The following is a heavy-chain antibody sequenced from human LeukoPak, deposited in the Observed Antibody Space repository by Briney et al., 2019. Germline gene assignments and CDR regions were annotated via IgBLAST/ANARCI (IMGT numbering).Heavy chain of an antibody. CDR2: IGGSGGST. Sequence: GGSLRLSCAASGFTFSSYAMSWVRQAPGKGLEWVSSIGGSGGSTYYAASVKGRFTISRDNSKNTLYLQMNSLRAEDTAVYYCAKVETAAAATLRGFDYWGQGTLVTVSS. CDR3: AKVETAAAATLRGFDY. D-gene: IGHD6-25*01. V-gene: IGHV3-23*01. CDR1: GFTFSSYA. J-gene: IGHJ4*02.